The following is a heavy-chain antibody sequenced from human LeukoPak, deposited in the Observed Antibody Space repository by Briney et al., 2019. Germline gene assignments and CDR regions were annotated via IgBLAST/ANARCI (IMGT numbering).Heavy chain of an antibody. CDR3: ARLGSPFDIIPNTMDV. D-gene: IGHD3-9*01. Sequence: ASVKVSCKASGYTFTAYGFSWVRQAPGQGLEWMGWISGYNGDTNYAQRLQGRVTMTTDTSRSTAYMELRSLRSDDTAVYYCARLGSPFDIIPNTMDVWGQGTTVTVSS. CDR2: ISGYNGDT. J-gene: IGHJ6*02. CDR1: GYTFTAYG. V-gene: IGHV1-18*01.